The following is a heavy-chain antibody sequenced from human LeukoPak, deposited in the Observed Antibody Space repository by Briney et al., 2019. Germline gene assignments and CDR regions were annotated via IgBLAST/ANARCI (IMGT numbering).Heavy chain of an antibody. Sequence: GGSLRLSCAASGFSFSTYSMNWVRQAPGKGPEWVSSISSSSGDIYYGDSVKGRFTISRDNAKNSLYLQMNSLRVEDTAVYYCARDFVSSSWYYSLSYYYYGMDVWGQGTTVTVSS. D-gene: IGHD6-13*01. V-gene: IGHV3-21*01. CDR1: GFSFSTYS. J-gene: IGHJ6*02. CDR2: ISSSSGDI. CDR3: ARDFVSSSWYYSLSYYYYGMDV.